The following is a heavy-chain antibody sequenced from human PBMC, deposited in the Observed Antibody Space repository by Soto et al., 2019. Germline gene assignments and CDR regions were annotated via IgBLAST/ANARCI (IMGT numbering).Heavy chain of an antibody. CDR2: IYYSGST. V-gene: IGHV4-30-4*02. CDR3: AREGYSSGYYYYYGMDV. J-gene: IGHJ6*02. Sequence: SDTLSLTSTISGGTISTGGYYRSWIRQPPGKGLEWIGYIYYSGSTYYNPSLKSRVTISVDRSKNQFSLKLSSVTAADTAVYYCAREGYSSGYYYYYGMDVWGQGTTVT. D-gene: IGHD3-22*01. CDR1: GGTISTGGYY.